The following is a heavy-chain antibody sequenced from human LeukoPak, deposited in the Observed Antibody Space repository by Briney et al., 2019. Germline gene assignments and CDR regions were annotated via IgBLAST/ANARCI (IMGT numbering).Heavy chain of an antibody. Sequence: PGGSLRLSCATSGFTFSSYWMSWVRQAPGKGLEWVANIKQDGSEKYYVDSVKGRFTISRDNAKNSLYLQMNSLRAEDTAVYYCAGLATVTTFYYFDYWGQGTLVTVSS. D-gene: IGHD4-17*01. CDR2: IKQDGSEK. CDR1: GFTFSSYW. J-gene: IGHJ4*02. V-gene: IGHV3-7*01. CDR3: AGLATVTTFYYFDY.